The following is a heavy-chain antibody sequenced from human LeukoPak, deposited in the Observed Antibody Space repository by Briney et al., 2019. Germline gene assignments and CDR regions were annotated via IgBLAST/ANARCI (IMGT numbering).Heavy chain of an antibody. D-gene: IGHD4-17*01. Sequence: AASVKVSCKASGYTFTGYYMHWVRQAPGQGLEWMGRINPNSGGTNYAQKFQGRVTMTRDTSISTAYMELSRLRSEDTAVYYCARQYGDLQRCAFDIWGQGTMVTVSS. CDR3: ARQYGDLQRCAFDI. J-gene: IGHJ3*02. CDR2: INPNSGGT. CDR1: GYTFTGYY. V-gene: IGHV1-2*06.